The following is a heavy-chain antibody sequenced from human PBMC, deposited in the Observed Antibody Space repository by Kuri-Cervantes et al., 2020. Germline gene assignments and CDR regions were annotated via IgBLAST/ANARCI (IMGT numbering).Heavy chain of an antibody. CDR3: ARGTVWGSYRTDLDY. J-gene: IGHJ4*02. V-gene: IGHV3-33*01. CDR2: IWYDGSNK. D-gene: IGHD3-16*02. CDR1: GFTSSSYG. Sequence: GESLKISCAASGFTSSSYGMHWVRQAPGKGLEWVAVIWYDGSNKYYADSVKGRFTISRDNSKNTLYLQMNSLRAEDTAVYYCARGTVWGSYRTDLDYWGQGTLVTVSS.